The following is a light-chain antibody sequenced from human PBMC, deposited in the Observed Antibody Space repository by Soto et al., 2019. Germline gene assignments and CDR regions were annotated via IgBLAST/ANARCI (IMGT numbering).Light chain of an antibody. CDR1: SSDVGSYNL. CDR3: CSYAGGRTSNYV. V-gene: IGLV2-23*02. Sequence: QSVLTQPASLSGSPGQSITISCTGTSSDVGSYNLVSWFQQHPGKAPKLIIYEVSKRPSGLSNRFSGSKSGNTASLTISGLQAEDEADYYCCSYAGGRTSNYVFGTGTKVTVL. J-gene: IGLJ1*01. CDR2: EVS.